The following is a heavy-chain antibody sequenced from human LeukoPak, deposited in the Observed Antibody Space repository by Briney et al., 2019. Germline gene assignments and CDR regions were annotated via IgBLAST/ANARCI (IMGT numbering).Heavy chain of an antibody. D-gene: IGHD6-13*01. CDR2: INPNSGGT. J-gene: IGHJ4*02. CDR3: ARDLEHPISPRYSSSWYYFDY. CDR1: GYTLTGYY. Sequence: GTSVKVSCKASGYTLTGYYMHWVRQAPGQGLEWMGWINPNSGGTSYAQKFQGRVTMTRDASISTAYMELSRLRSDDTAVYYCARDLEHPISPRYSSSWYYFDYGGQGTLVTVSS. V-gene: IGHV1-2*02.